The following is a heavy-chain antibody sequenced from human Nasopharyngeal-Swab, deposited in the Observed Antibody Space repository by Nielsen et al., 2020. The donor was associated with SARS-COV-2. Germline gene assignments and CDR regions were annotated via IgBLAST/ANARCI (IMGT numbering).Heavy chain of an antibody. CDR3: ARWAGIGDYYYGMDV. Sequence: ASVKVSCKASGYTFTSYYMHWVRQAPGQGLEWMGIINPSGGSTSYAQKFQGRVTMTRDTSTSTVYMELSSLRSEDTAVYYCARWAGIGDYYYGMDVWGQGTTVTVSS. D-gene: IGHD6-19*01. V-gene: IGHV1-46*01. J-gene: IGHJ6*02. CDR2: INPSGGST. CDR1: GYTFTSYY.